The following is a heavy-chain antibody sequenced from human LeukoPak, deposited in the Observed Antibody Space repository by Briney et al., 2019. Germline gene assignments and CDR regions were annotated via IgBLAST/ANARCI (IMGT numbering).Heavy chain of an antibody. V-gene: IGHV3-15*01. Sequence: KTGGSLRLSCVTSGFTFNNAWMSWVRQAPGKGLEWVGRIKSKTDGGTTDYAAPVKGRFTISRDDSKNTLYLQMNSLKTEDTAVYYCTTDPAISARRYYFDYWGQGTLVTVSS. CDR3: TTDPAISARRYYFDY. CDR1: GFTFNNAW. J-gene: IGHJ4*02. D-gene: IGHD3-3*02. CDR2: IKSKTDGGTT.